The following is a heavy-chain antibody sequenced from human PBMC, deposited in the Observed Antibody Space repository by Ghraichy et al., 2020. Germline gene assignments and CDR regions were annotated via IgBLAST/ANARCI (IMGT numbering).Heavy chain of an antibody. V-gene: IGHV4-34*01. CDR2: INHSGST. Sequence: SETLSLTCAVYNGPFDSYYWSWIRQPPGKGLEWIGEINHSGSTSYNPSLNPSLKSRVAISVDRSKNQFSLRLTSVTAADTAVYYCARGRKSSQQLVPLPFDYGGQGTLVTASS. CDR3: ARGRKSSQQLVPLPFDY. D-gene: IGHD6-13*01. CDR1: NGPFDSYY. J-gene: IGHJ4*02.